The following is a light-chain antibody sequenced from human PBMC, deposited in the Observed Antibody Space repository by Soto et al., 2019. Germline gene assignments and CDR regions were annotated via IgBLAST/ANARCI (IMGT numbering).Light chain of an antibody. CDR1: SSDVGAYNY. Sequence: QSVLTQPPSASGSPGQSVTISCTGTSSDVGAYNYVCWYQHHPGKAPKLMVYEVNKRPSVVPDRFSGFKSGNTASLTVSGLQAEDEADYYCTSRAGTINFPYIFGTGTKVTVL. V-gene: IGLV2-8*01. J-gene: IGLJ1*01. CDR2: EVN. CDR3: TSRAGTINFPYI.